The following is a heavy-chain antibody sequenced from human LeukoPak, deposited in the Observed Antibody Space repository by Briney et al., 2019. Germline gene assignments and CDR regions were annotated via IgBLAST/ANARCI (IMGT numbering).Heavy chain of an antibody. Sequence: GGSLRLSCAVSGFTSSDYYMSWVCQAPGKGMECVSYISSDSTYTNYADSVRGRFTISRDNAKNSLYLQMNSLRAEDTAVYYCVRGGPYGDYDAYWGQGILVTVSS. CDR2: ISSDSTYT. CDR3: VRGGPYGDYDAY. D-gene: IGHD4-17*01. J-gene: IGHJ4*02. CDR1: GFTSSDYY. V-gene: IGHV3-11*06.